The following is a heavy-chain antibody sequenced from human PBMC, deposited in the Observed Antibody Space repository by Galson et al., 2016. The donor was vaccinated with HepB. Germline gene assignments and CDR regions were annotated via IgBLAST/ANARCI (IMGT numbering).Heavy chain of an antibody. CDR3: AREFVSSFTP. Sequence: CAISGDSVSSNFATWNWIRHSPSRGLEWLGRTYYRSQWYIDYAVPVRGRININPDTSKNQFSLQLDSVTPEDQALYYCAREFVSSFTPWGQGTLLTLSS. J-gene: IGHJ5*02. V-gene: IGHV6-1*01. CDR2: TYYRSQWYI. CDR1: GDSVSSNFAT. D-gene: IGHD6-6*01.